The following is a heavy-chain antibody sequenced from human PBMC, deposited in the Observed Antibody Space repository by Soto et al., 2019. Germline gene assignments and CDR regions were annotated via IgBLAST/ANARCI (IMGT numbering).Heavy chain of an antibody. Sequence: GASVKVSCKASGGTFSSYAISWVRQAPGQGLEWMGGIIPIFGTANYAQRFQGRVTITADESTSTAYMELSSLRSEDTAVYYCELGGPEQQQLDWGQGTLVTVSS. CDR3: ELGGPEQQQLD. CDR1: GGTFSSYA. D-gene: IGHD6-13*01. CDR2: IIPIFGTA. V-gene: IGHV1-69*13. J-gene: IGHJ4*02.